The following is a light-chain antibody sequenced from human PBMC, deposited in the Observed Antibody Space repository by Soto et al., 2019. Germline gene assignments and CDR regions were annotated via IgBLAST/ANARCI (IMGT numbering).Light chain of an antibody. Sequence: QSVLTQPASVSGSPGQSITISCTGTSSDIGGYNYVSWYQHHPGKAPKLMIFDVSNRPSGVSNRFSGSKSGNTASLTISGLQPEDEADYCSSYTTSNTRQIVFGPGTKVTVL. J-gene: IGLJ1*01. CDR3: SSYTTSNTRQIV. CDR2: DVS. V-gene: IGLV2-14*03. CDR1: SSDIGGYNY.